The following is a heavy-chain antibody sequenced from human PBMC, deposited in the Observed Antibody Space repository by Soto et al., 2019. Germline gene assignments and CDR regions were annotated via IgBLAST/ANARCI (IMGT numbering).Heavy chain of an antibody. CDR3: AKSRYSDSSGDFYDY. CDR1: GYTFTSYD. J-gene: IGHJ4*02. D-gene: IGHD3-22*01. Sequence: QVQLVQSGAEVKKPGASVKVSCKASGYTFTSYDINWVRQAAGHGLEWMGWMDPKSGYTDYAQKFQGRVTMTRNTSISTAYMELSSLRSEDTAVYYCAKSRYSDSSGDFYDYWGQGTLVTVSS. CDR2: MDPKSGYT. V-gene: IGHV1-8*01.